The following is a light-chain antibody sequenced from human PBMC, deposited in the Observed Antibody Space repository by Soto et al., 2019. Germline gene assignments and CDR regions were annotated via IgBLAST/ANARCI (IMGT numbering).Light chain of an antibody. Sequence: QAVVTQEPSLTVSPGGTVTLTCASSTGAVTSGNYASWIQQKPGQAPRTLIYTTNQKHSWTPARFSGSLLGGKAALTLSGVQPEDEADYYCLLYYGILQLVFGGGTKLTVL. J-gene: IGLJ3*02. V-gene: IGLV7-43*01. CDR1: TGAVTSGNY. CDR2: TTN. CDR3: LLYYGILQLV.